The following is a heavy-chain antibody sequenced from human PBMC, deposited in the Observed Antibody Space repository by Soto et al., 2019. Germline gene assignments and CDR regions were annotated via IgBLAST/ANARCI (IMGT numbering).Heavy chain of an antibody. Sequence: HPGGSLRLSCAASGFTFSSYGMHWVRQAPGKGLEWVAVISYDGSNKYYADSVKGRFTISRDNSKNTLYLQMNSLRAEDTAVYYCAKWPHYGSGSYYKNYFDYWGQGTLVTVSS. CDR1: GFTFSSYG. J-gene: IGHJ4*02. CDR2: ISYDGSNK. V-gene: IGHV3-30*18. D-gene: IGHD3-10*01. CDR3: AKWPHYGSGSYYKNYFDY.